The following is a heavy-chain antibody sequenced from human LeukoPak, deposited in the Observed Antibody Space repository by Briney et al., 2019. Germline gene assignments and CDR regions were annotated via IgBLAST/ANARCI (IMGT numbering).Heavy chain of an antibody. V-gene: IGHV4-4*07. CDR2: IYTSGST. CDR1: GGSISSYY. CDR3: ARDRPLLWFGESNWFDP. D-gene: IGHD3-10*01. Sequence: SETLSLTCTVSGGSISSYYWSWIRQPAGKGLEWIGRIYTSGSTNYNPSLKSRVTMSVDTSKNQFSLKLSSVTAADRAVYYCARDRPLLWFGESNWFDPWGQGTLVTVSS. J-gene: IGHJ5*02.